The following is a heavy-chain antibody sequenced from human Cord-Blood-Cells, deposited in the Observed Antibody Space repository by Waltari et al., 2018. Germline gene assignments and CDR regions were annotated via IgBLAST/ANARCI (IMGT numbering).Heavy chain of an antibody. Sequence: QVQLVQSGAEVKKPGASVKVSCKASGYTFTGYYTHWSQQAPGQGLEWMGWINPNSGGTNYAQKFQGRVTMTRDTSISTAYMELSRLRSDDTAVYYCARKVFLTGDAFDIWGQGTMVTVSS. V-gene: IGHV1-2*02. CDR3: ARKVFLTGDAFDI. D-gene: IGHD7-27*01. CDR1: GYTFTGYY. CDR2: INPNSGGT. J-gene: IGHJ3*02.